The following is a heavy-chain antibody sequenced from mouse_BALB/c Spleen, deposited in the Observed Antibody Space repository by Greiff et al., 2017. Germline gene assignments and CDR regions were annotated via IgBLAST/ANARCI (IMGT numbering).Heavy chain of an antibody. D-gene: IGHD2-1*01. CDR3: ARSGNYEAMDY. J-gene: IGHJ4*01. Sequence: VQLQQSGAELMKPGASVKISCKATGYTFSSYWIEWVKQRPGHGLEWIGEILPGSGSTNYNEKFKGKATFTADTSSNTAYMQLSSLTSEDSAVYYCARSGNYEAMDYWGQGTSVTVSA. CDR1: GYTFSSYW. CDR2: ILPGSGST. V-gene: IGHV1-9*01.